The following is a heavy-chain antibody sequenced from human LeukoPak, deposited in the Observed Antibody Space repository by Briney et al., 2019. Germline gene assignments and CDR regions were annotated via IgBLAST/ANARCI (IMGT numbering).Heavy chain of an antibody. CDR1: GGSITSGSNY. CDR2: IYSGGTT. V-gene: IGHV4-39*01. J-gene: IGHJ4*02. Sequence: SETLSLTCTISGGSITSGSNYWGWIRQPPGKGLEWIGSIYSGGTTYYNPSLKSRITISIDTSKNRFSLRLSSVTAADTAVYYCARRRWLIQGDGGLYFDYWGQGALVTVSS. CDR3: ARRRWLIQGDGGLYFDY. D-gene: IGHD6-19*01.